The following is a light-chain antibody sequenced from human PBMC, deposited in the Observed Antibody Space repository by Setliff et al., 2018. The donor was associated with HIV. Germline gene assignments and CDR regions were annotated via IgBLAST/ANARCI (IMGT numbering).Light chain of an antibody. J-gene: IGLJ1*01. CDR2: SNN. CDR3: SSYTSSSTDV. CDR1: SSNIGSNA. Sequence: QSVLTQPPSASGTPGQRVTISCSGSSSNIGSNAVNWYQQVLGAAPKLLIYSNNQRPSGVPDRFSGSKSGTSASLAISGLQSEDEADYYCSSYTSSSTDVFGTGTKV. V-gene: IGLV1-44*01.